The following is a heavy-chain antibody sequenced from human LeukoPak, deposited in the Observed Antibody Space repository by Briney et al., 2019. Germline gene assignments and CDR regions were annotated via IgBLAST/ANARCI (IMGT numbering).Heavy chain of an antibody. J-gene: IGHJ4*02. CDR3: ARGRAKRCSGGSCYFDY. CDR2: MNPNSGNT. Sequence: GASVKVSCKASGYTFTSYDINWVRQATGQGLEWMGWMNPNSGNTGYAQKFQGRVTITRNTSTSTAYMELSSLRSEDTAVYYCARGRAKRCSGGSCYFDYWGQGTLVTVSS. D-gene: IGHD2-15*01. CDR1: GYTFTSYD. V-gene: IGHV1-8*03.